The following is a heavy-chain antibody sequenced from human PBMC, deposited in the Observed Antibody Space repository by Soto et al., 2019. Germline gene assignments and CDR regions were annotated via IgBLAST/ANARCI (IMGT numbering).Heavy chain of an antibody. J-gene: IGHJ5*02. V-gene: IGHV4-34*01. D-gene: IGHD6-6*01. Sequence: SETLSLTCAVYGGSFSGYYCSWIRQPPGKGLEWIGEINHSGSTNYNPSLKSRVTISVDTSKNQFSLKLSSVTAADTAVYYCARGISMSSSSRGSDWFDPWGQGTLVTVSS. CDR1: GGSFSGYY. CDR3: ARGISMSSSSRGSDWFDP. CDR2: INHSGST.